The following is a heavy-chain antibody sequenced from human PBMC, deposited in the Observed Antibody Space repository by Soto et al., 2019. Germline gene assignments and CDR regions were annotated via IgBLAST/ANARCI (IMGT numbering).Heavy chain of an antibody. V-gene: IGHV3-33*01. CDR1: GFTFSSYG. J-gene: IGHJ5*02. CDR2: IWYDGSNK. Sequence: PGGSLRLSCAASGFTFSSYGMHWVRQAPGKGLEWVAVIWYDGSNKYYADSVKGRFTISRDNSKNTLYLQMNSLRAEDTAVYYCARAGGGYCSSASCYPQNWFDPWGQGTLVTVSS. CDR3: ARAGGGYCSSASCYPQNWFDP. D-gene: IGHD2-2*01.